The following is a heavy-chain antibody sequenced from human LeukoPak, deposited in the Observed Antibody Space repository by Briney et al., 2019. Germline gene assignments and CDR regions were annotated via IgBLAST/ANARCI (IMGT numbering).Heavy chain of an antibody. CDR1: GITLTNYG. CDR2: ISDSGGRT. V-gene: IGHV3-23*01. Sequence: GGSLRLSCAVSGITLTNYGMSWVRQAPGKGLEWVAGISDSGGRTNYADSVKGRFTISRDNPKNTLYLQMNSLRAEDTAVYFCAKRGVVIRVILVGFHKEAYYFDSWGQGALVTVSS. CDR3: AKRGVVIRVILVGFHKEAYYFDS. J-gene: IGHJ4*02. D-gene: IGHD3-22*01.